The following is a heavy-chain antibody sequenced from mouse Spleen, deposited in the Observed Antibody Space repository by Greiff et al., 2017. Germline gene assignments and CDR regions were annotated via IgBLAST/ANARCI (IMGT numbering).Heavy chain of an antibody. CDR3: AREEGYDVSYAMDY. V-gene: IGHV3-6*01. CDR2: ISYDGSN. D-gene: IGHD2-2*01. CDR1: GYSITSGYY. J-gene: IGHJ4*01. Sequence: EVQLQESGPGLVKPSQSLSLTCSVTGYSITSGYYWKWIRQRPGNKQEWMGYISYDGSNNYNPSLKNRISITSDTSKNQFFLKLNSVTTEDTATYYCAREEGYDVSYAMDYWGQGTSVTVSS.